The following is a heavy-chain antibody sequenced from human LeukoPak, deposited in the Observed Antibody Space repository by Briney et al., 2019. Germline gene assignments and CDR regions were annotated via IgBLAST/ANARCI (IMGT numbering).Heavy chain of an antibody. Sequence: GGSLRLSCAASGFTFSRFWMTWVRQAPGKALEWVANIRPDGSDRNYADSVRGRLIISRDNAKSSLYLQMNSLRGEDTAVYYCATRLAAVTADPFDNWGQGTLVTVST. D-gene: IGHD2-21*02. CDR2: IRPDGSDR. V-gene: IGHV3-7*01. J-gene: IGHJ4*02. CDR1: GFTFSRFW. CDR3: ATRLAAVTADPFDN.